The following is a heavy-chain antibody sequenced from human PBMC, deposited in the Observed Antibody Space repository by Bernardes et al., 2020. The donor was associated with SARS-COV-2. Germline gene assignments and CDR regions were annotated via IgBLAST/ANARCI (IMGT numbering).Heavy chain of an antibody. J-gene: IGHJ2*01. CDR3: SRDLSHLVRRGFDL. Sequence: TLSLTCTVSGGSIGSYYWAWIRQPPGKGLELFGYIYYSGITNYNPSLKSRVTISVDRSQNQFSLNLSSVTPADTAVYYCSRDLSHLVRRGFDLWGRGTLVTVSS. CDR1: GGSIGSYY. V-gene: IGHV4-59*01. CDR2: IYYSGIT. D-gene: IGHD3-10*01.